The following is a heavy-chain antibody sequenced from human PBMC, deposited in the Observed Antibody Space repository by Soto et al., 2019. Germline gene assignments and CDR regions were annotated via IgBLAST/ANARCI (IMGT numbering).Heavy chain of an antibody. CDR1: GYTFTSYA. V-gene: IGHV1-3*01. CDR3: ARGEYSSTDYGMDV. Sequence: ASVKVSCKASGYTFTSYAMHWVRQAPGQRLEWMGWINAGNGNTKYSQKFQGRVTITRDTSASTAYMELSSLRSEDTAGYYCARGEYSSTDYGMDVWGQGTTVTVSS. D-gene: IGHD6-6*01. J-gene: IGHJ6*02. CDR2: INAGNGNT.